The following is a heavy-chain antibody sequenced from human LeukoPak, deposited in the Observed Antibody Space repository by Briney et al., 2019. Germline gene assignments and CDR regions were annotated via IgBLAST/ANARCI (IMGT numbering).Heavy chain of an antibody. V-gene: IGHV1-69*13. CDR1: GGTFSSYA. CDR2: IIPIFGTA. J-gene: IGHJ4*02. D-gene: IGHD3-22*01. CDR3: AKAVVPVISQHYFDY. Sequence: ASVKVSCKASGGTFSSYAISWVRQAPGQGLEWMGGIIPIFGTANYAQKFQGRVTITADESTSTAYMELSSLRSEDTAVYYCAKAVVPVISQHYFDYWGQGTLVTVSS.